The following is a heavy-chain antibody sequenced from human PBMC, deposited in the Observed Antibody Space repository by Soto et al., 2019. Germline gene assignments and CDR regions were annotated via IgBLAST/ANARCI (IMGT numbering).Heavy chain of an antibody. CDR2: IYYSGST. Sequence: SETLSLTCTVSGDSISSYYWSWIRQPPGKGLEWIGYIYYSGSTNYNPSLKSRVTISVDTSKNQFSLNLSSVTAADTAVYYCARHLPYCGGDCYSLDYWGQGTLVTVSS. CDR1: GDSISSYY. D-gene: IGHD2-21*02. CDR3: ARHLPYCGGDCYSLDY. V-gene: IGHV4-59*08. J-gene: IGHJ4*02.